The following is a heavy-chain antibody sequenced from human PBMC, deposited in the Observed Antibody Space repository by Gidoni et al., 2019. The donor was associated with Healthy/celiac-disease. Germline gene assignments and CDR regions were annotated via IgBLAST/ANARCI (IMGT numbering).Heavy chain of an antibody. CDR2: ISSSSSYI. CDR1: GFTFSSYS. Sequence: EVQLVESGGGLVTPGGSLRLSCAAPGFTFSSYSMNWVRQAPGKGLEWVSSISSSSSYIYYADSVKGRFTISRDNAKNSLYLQMNSLRAEDTAVYYCARALITTAGGDYWGQGTLVTVSS. V-gene: IGHV3-21*01. J-gene: IGHJ4*02. D-gene: IGHD4-17*01. CDR3: ARALITTAGGDY.